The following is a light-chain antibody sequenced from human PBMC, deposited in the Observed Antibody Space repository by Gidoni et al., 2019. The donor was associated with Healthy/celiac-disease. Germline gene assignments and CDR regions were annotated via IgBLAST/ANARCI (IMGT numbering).Light chain of an antibody. CDR3: QQYGSSPRS. V-gene: IGKV3-20*01. J-gene: IGKJ2*03. Sequence: EIVLTQSQCTLSLSQGERATLSGRASQSVSSSYLALYQQKPGQAPMLLIYGASSRATGIPDRFSGSWSGTDFTLTISRLEPEDFAVYYCQQYGSSPRSFGQGTKLEIK. CDR1: QSVSSSY. CDR2: GAS.